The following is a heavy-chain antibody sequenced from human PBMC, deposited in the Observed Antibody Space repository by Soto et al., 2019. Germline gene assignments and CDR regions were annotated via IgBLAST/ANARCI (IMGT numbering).Heavy chain of an antibody. CDR3: GRSGNLGSDAFDI. CDR1: GGSISSSSYY. J-gene: IGHJ3*02. D-gene: IGHD1-26*01. V-gene: IGHV4-39*01. Sequence: SETLSLTCTVSGGSISSSSYYWGWIRQPPGKGLEWIGSIYYSGSTYYNPSLKSRVTISVDTSKNQFSLKLSSVTAADTAVYYCGRSGNLGSDAFDIWGQGTMVTVSS. CDR2: IYYSGST.